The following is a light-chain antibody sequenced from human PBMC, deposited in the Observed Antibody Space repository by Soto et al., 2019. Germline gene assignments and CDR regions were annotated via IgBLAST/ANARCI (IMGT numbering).Light chain of an antibody. CDR2: DVT. V-gene: IGLV2-14*01. Sequence: QSVLTQPASVSGSPGQSIAISCPGTSSDVGLYNYVSWYQQHPDKVPKLIIYDVTNRPSGVSDRFSGSKSGNTASLTISGLQADDEADYYCSSFTTSSTYVFGTGTKVTVL. J-gene: IGLJ1*01. CDR3: SSFTTSSTYV. CDR1: SSDVGLYNY.